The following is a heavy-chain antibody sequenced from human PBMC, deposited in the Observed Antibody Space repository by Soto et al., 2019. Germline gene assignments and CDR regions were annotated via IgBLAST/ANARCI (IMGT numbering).Heavy chain of an antibody. CDR2: VSGGGDGT. CDR1: GFTFSRYA. CDR3: TKGPIFGVVTHDFDS. J-gene: IGHJ4*01. Sequence: EVQLLESGGGLVQPGGSLRLSCAASGFTFSRYAMNWVRQAPGKGLEWVSSVSGGGDGTYYADSVKDRFTISRDNSKDTMYLQRNSLRAQDTSVYFCTKGPIFGVVTHDFDSWGHGTLVTVSS. V-gene: IGHV3-23*01. D-gene: IGHD3-3*01.